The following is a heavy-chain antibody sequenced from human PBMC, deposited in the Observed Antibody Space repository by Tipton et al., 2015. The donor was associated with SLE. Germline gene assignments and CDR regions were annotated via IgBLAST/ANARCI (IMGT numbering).Heavy chain of an antibody. CDR3: ARGGGSYYDY. CDR1: GGSISGSSYF. V-gene: IGHV4-39*07. J-gene: IGHJ4*02. Sequence: TLSLTCTVSGGSISGSSYFWGWVRQPPGKGLEWIGTIYSSGRAYYNPSLNSRATMSIDTSKDQLSLGVTSVTAADTAVYYCARGGGSYYDYWGQGTLVTVSS. D-gene: IGHD1-26*01. CDR2: IYSSGRA.